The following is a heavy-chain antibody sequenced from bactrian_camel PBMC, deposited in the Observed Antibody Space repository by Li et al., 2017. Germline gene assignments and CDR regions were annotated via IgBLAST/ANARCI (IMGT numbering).Heavy chain of an antibody. CDR2: LNPDGST. CDR1: GFTFHGFN. J-gene: IGHJ4*01. V-gene: IGHV3S63*01. D-gene: IGHD5*01. CDR3: AASPGSHTSCLAGALYKY. Sequence: HVQLVVSGGGSVQAGGSLRLSCLATGFTFHGFNAAWFRQGPDNECDVVARLNPDGSTYYLDSVKGRFTISQDYATNTLYLQMESLKPEDTARYFCAASPGSHTSCLAGALYKYWGQGTQVTVS.